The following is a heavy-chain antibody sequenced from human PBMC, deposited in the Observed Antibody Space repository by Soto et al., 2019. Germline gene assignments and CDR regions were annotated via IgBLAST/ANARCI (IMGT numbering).Heavy chain of an antibody. D-gene: IGHD3-10*01. Sequence: SETLSLTCAVYGGSFSGYDWSWIRQPPRKGLEWIGEINHSGSTNYNPSLKSRGTISVDTSKNQFSLKMSSVTAADTAVYYCASFKECKRSGSSRDVDPWGQGNLVTVSS. V-gene: IGHV4-34*01. CDR1: GGSFSGYD. CDR3: ASFKECKRSGSSRDVDP. J-gene: IGHJ5*02. CDR2: INHSGST.